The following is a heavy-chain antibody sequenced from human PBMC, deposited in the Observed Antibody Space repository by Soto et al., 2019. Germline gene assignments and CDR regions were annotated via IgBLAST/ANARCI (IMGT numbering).Heavy chain of an antibody. J-gene: IGHJ6*03. CDR3: SRDRRGYCGTDCYPQVM. CDR1: GGTISRYY. D-gene: IGHD2-21*02. Sequence: QVQLQESGPGLVKPSETLSLTCTVSGGTISRYYWSWIRQPPGKGLEWIGYMYNTGSTVYNPSFRSGVNSTADMDDILSTLKVTTESVKDTASREGSRDRRGYCGTDCYPQVMWGIKSTVTVS. CDR2: MYNTGST. V-gene: IGHV4-59*01.